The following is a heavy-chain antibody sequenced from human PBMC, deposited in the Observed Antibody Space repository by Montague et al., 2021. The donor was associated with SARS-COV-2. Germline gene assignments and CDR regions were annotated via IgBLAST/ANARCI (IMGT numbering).Heavy chain of an antibody. V-gene: IGHV4-34*01. CDR3: ARRGSSVGGVTVSAELDY. D-gene: IGHD3-16*01. J-gene: IGHJ4*02. CDR2: INQSGRT. Sequence: SETLSLTCAVYGGSFSGYYWSWIRQPPEKGLEWIGEINQSGRTNNNQSLKSRVIISVDRSKNQFSLKLSSVTAADTAVYYCARRGSSVGGVTVSAELDYWGQGNLVIVSS. CDR1: GGSFSGYY.